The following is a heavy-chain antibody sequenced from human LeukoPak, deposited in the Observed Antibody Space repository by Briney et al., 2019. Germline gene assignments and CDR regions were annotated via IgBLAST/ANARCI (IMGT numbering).Heavy chain of an antibody. CDR1: GGSISSSNW. V-gene: IGHV4-4*02. J-gene: IGHJ4*02. D-gene: IGHD5-12*01. Sequence: SGTLSLTCAVSGGSISSSNWWSWVRQPPGKGLEWIGEIYHSGSTNYNPSLKSRVTISVDTSKNQFSLKLSSVTAADTAVYYCARHSGYEELAFDYWGQGTLVTVSS. CDR3: ARHSGYEELAFDY. CDR2: IYHSGST.